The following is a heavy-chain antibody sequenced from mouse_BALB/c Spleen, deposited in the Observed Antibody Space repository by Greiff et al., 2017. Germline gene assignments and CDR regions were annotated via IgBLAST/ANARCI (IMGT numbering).Heavy chain of an antibody. CDR1: GFTFSSFG. D-gene: IGHD3-3*01. V-gene: IGHV5-17*02. J-gene: IGHJ4*01. CDR2: ISSGSSTI. CDR3: ARVGYAMDY. Sequence: EVQLMESGGGLVQPGGSRKLSCAASGFTFSSFGMHWVRQAPEKGLEWVAYISSGSSTIYYADTVKGRFTISRDNPKNTLFLQMTNLRSEDTAVYYCARVGYAMDYWGQGTSVTVSS.